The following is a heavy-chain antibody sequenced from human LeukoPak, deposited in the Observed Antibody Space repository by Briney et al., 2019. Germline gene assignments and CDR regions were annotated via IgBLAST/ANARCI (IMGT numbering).Heavy chain of an antibody. CDR1: GYTFTSYY. Sequence: ASVKVSCKASGYTFTSYYMHWVRQAPGQGLEWMGIINPSGGRTSYAQKFQGRVTMTRDTSTSTVYMELSSLRSEDTAVYYCARSLQGEIGSGYYRWFDPWGQGTLVTVSS. CDR3: ARSLQGEIGSGYYRWFDP. J-gene: IGHJ5*02. CDR2: INPSGGRT. V-gene: IGHV1-46*01. D-gene: IGHD3-3*01.